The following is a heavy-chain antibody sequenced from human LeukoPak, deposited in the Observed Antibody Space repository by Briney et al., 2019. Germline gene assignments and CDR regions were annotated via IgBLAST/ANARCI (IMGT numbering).Heavy chain of an antibody. CDR2: IYRSGNT. D-gene: IGHD2-2*01. Sequence: SETLSLTCAVSGYPINSDYYWGWIRQPPGKGLECIGSIYRSGNTYYNPSLKSRVTISVDTSKNQFSLKVNSVTAADTAVYYCARHGGYCSSTSCYRSNYYYYLMDLWGKGTTVTVSS. V-gene: IGHV4-38-2*01. J-gene: IGHJ6*03. CDR1: GYPINSDYY. CDR3: ARHGGYCSSTSCYRSNYYYYLMDL.